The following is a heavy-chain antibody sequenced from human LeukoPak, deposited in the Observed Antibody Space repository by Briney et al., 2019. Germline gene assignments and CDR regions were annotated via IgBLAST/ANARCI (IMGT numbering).Heavy chain of an antibody. CDR2: IIPIFGTA. V-gene: IGHV1-69*13. CDR1: GYTFTSYG. J-gene: IGHJ4*02. Sequence: WASVKVSCKASGYTFTSYGISWVRQAPGQGLEWMGGIIPIFGTANYAQKFQGRVTITADESTSTAYMELSSLRSEDTAVYYCATSAGTTLGIYTIDYWGQGTLVTVSS. CDR3: ATSAGTTLGIYTIDY. D-gene: IGHD1-7*01.